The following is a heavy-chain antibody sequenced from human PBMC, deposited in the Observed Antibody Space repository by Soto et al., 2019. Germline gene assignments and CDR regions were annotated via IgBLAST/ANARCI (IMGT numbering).Heavy chain of an antibody. CDR3: ARASCGDTCYYRIDY. Sequence: EVQLLESGGGLVQPGGSLRLSCAAADSTFDSHAMSWARRAPGKGLEWVSSITGGGDITYYADSVKGRFTISRDNFKNTLYLQMHSLRGEDTAVYYCARASCGDTCYYRIDYWGQGTLVTVSS. J-gene: IGHJ4*02. CDR1: DSTFDSHA. D-gene: IGHD2-15*01. V-gene: IGHV3-23*01. CDR2: ITGGGDIT.